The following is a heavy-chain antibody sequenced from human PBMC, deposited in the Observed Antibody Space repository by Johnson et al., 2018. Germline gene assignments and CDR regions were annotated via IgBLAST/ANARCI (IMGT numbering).Heavy chain of an antibody. CDR2: IRSKAYGATA. CDR1: GFTFGDYA. CDR3: APGISVADPYYYYYYRDV. V-gene: IGHV3-49*03. J-gene: IGHJ6*03. Sequence: VQLVQSGGGLVQPGRSLRLSCSVSGFTFGDYALSWFRQAPGKGLEWVTFIRSKAYGATADYAASVKGRFTFSRDDSKSVAYRDMHSLKTEDTAVHYFAPGISVADPYYYYYYRDVGGKGTTVTVSS. D-gene: IGHD6-19*01.